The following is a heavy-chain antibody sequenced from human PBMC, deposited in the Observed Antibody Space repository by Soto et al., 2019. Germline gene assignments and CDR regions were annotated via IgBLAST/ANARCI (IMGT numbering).Heavy chain of an antibody. CDR2: IRSKAYGGTT. Sequence: GGSLRLSCTASGFTFGDYAMSWFRQAPGKGLEWVGFIRSKAYGGTTEYAASVKGRFTISRDDSKSIAYLQMNSLKTEDTAVYYCTRDLGVIVGATHPYAFDIWGQRTMVTVSS. D-gene: IGHD1-26*01. V-gene: IGHV3-49*03. CDR1: GFTFGDYA. J-gene: IGHJ3*02. CDR3: TRDLGVIVGATHPYAFDI.